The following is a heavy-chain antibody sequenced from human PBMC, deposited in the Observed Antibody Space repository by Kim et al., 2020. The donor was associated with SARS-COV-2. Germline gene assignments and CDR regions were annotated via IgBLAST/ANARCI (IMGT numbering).Heavy chain of an antibody. CDR3: AKTDLRLGELPWKFPY. J-gene: IGHJ4*02. CDR1: GFTFSSYA. Sequence: GGSLRLSCAASGFTFSSYAMSWVRQAPGKGLEWVSAISGSGGSTYYADSVKGRFTISRDNSKNTLYLQMNSLRAEDTAVYYCAKTDLRLGELPWKFPYWGQGTLVTVSS. V-gene: IGHV3-23*01. CDR2: ISGSGGST. D-gene: IGHD3-16*01.